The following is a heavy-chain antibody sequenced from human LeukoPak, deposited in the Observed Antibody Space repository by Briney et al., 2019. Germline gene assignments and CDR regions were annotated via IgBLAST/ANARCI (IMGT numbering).Heavy chain of an antibody. CDR2: IYTSGST. V-gene: IGHV4-61*02. CDR3: ARVGTVVTHTGLYHYYMDV. D-gene: IGHD4-23*01. J-gene: IGHJ6*03. Sequence: SQTLSLTCTVSGGSISSGSYYWSWIRQPAGKGLEWIGRIYTSGSTNYNPSLKSRVTISVDTSKNQFSLKLSSVTAADTAVYYCARVGTVVTHTGLYHYYMDVWGKGTTVTVSS. CDR1: GGSISSGSYY.